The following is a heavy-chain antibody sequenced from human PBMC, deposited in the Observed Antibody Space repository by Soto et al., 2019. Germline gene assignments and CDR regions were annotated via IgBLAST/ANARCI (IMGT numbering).Heavy chain of an antibody. Sequence: ASVKVSCKASGYTFTSSGISWVRQAPGQGLEWMGWISTDNGNTNYAQHLQGRVSMTTDTSTSTAYMDLRSLRSDDTAVYYCARVGAGGSYVVNSWFDPWGQGTLVTVSS. D-gene: IGHD1-26*01. CDR2: ISTDNGNT. CDR3: ARVGAGGSYVVNSWFDP. J-gene: IGHJ5*02. V-gene: IGHV1-18*01. CDR1: GYTFTSSG.